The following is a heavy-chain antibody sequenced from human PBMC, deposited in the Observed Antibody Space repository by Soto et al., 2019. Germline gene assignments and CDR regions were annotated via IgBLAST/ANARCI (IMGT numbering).Heavy chain of an antibody. CDR2: ILPIFGTA. V-gene: IGHV1-69*01. CDR3: AKLQGSGTYYDDDF. CDR1: GGPSNNFA. Sequence: QVQLVQSGAEVKKPGSSVKVSCKASGGPSNNFAISWVRQAPGQGLEGMGGILPIFGTANYAEKFQGRVNVTADESTRTAYMDLSSVRSEDTAVYYCAKLQGSGTYYDDDFWGQGTLVTVSS. D-gene: IGHD3-10*01. J-gene: IGHJ4*02.